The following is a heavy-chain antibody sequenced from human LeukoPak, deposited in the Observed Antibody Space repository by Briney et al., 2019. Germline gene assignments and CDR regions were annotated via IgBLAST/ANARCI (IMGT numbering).Heavy chain of an antibody. J-gene: IGHJ4*02. D-gene: IGHD6-13*01. CDR2: ISYDRSNK. Sequence: GGSLRLSCAASGFTFSSYGMLWVRQAPGKGLERVAVISYDRSNKYYADSVKGRFTISRDNSKNTLYLQMNSLRAEDTAVYYCAKGIAAADYWGQGTLVTVSS. CDR3: AKGIAAADY. V-gene: IGHV3-30*18. CDR1: GFTFSSYG.